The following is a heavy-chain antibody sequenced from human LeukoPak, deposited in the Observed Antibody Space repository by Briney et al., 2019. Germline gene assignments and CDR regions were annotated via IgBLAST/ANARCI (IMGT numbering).Heavy chain of an antibody. D-gene: IGHD1-26*01. J-gene: IGHJ4*02. CDR2: IYYIGYT. V-gene: IGHV4-59*01. CDR3: ARGNADLLD. CDR1: GASISSYY. Sequence: PSETLSLTCTVSGASISSYYWSWIRQPPGKGLEWIGYIYYIGYTNYNPSLKSRVTMSVDTSNHRFSLRLSSVTAADTAVYYCARGNADLLDWGQGTLVTVSS.